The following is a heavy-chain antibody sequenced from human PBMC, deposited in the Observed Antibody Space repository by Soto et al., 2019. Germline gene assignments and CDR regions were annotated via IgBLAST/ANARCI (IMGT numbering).Heavy chain of an antibody. CDR1: GGSINTGGYY. Sequence: QVQLQESGPGLVKPSQTLSLTCTVSGGSINTGGYYWSWIRQHPGKGLEWIGNIDNSGNTYYNPSLKRRVTISVDTSKNQFSLKLSSVTAADAAVYYCARDPWGVGIWFNPWGQGTQVTVSS. CDR2: IDNSGNT. CDR3: ARDPWGVGIWFNP. J-gene: IGHJ5*02. D-gene: IGHD3-16*01. V-gene: IGHV4-31*03.